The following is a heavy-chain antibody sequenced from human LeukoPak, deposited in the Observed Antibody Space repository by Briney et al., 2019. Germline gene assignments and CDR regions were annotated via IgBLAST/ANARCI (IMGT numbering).Heavy chain of an antibody. CDR3: ARDFVYCSSTSCSYGMDV. J-gene: IGHJ6*02. Sequence: SETLSLTCAVYGGSFSGYYWSWIRQPAGKGLEWIGRIYTSGSTNYNPSLKSRVTMSVDTSKNQFSLKLSSVTAADTAVYYCARDFVYCSSTSCSYGMDVWGQGTMVTVSS. CDR1: GGSFSGYY. CDR2: IYTSGST. D-gene: IGHD2-2*01. V-gene: IGHV4-4*07.